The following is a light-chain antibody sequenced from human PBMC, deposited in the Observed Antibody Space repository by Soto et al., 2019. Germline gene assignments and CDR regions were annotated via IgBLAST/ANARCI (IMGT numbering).Light chain of an antibody. V-gene: IGLV2-11*01. CDR1: INDVDGYNF. Sequence: QSALTQPRSVSESPGQSVTISCAGTINDVDGYNFVSWYQQHPGRAPKLMIFDVNKRPSGVPDRFSGSRSGNTASLTISGLQADDEAHYYCCSYAVTYTLFGGGTKLTVL. CDR2: DVN. J-gene: IGLJ3*02. CDR3: CSYAVTYTL.